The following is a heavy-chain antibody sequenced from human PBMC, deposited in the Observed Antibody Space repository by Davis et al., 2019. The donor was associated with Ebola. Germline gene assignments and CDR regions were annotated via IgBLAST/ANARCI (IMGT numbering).Heavy chain of an antibody. V-gene: IGHV3-30-3*01. D-gene: IGHD3-10*01. CDR3: ARDTGFGEPFDI. J-gene: IGHJ3*02. Sequence: GESLKISCAASGFTFSSYAMHWVRQAPGKGLEWVAVISYDGSNKYYADSVKGRFTISRDNSKNTLYLQMNSLRAEDTAVYYCARDTGFGEPFDIWGQGTMVTVSS. CDR2: ISYDGSNK. CDR1: GFTFSSYA.